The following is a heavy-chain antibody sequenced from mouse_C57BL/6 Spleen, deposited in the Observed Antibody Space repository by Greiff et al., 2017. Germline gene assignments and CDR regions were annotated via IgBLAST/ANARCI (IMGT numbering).Heavy chain of an antibody. J-gene: IGHJ3*01. D-gene: IGHD1-1*01. CDR3: ARDDDYGSSFAY. CDR1: GYSITSGYD. V-gene: IGHV3-1*01. Sequence: EVQGVESGPGMVKPSQSLSLTCTVTGYSITSGYDWHWIRHFPGNKLEWMGYISYSGSTNYNPSLKSRISITHDTSKNHFFLKLNSVTTEDTATYYCARDDDYGSSFAYWGQGTLVTVSA. CDR2: ISYSGST.